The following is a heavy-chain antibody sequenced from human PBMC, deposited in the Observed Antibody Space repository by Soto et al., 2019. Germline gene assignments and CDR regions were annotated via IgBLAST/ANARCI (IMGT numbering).Heavy chain of an antibody. V-gene: IGHV5-10-1*01. J-gene: IGHJ6*02. CDR2: IDPSDSYT. CDR1: GYSFTSYW. CDR3: ARLLGTTGTTSYYYYSMDV. D-gene: IGHD1-1*01. Sequence: PGESLKISCKGSGYSFTSYWISWVRQMPGKGLEWMGRIDPSDSYTNYSPSFQGHVTISADKSISTAYLQWSSLKASDTAMYYCARLLGTTGTTSYYYYSMDVWGQGTTVTVSS.